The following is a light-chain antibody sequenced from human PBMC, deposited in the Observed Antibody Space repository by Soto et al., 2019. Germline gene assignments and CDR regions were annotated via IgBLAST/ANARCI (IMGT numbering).Light chain of an antibody. Sequence: EIVLTQSPATLSLSPGERATLSCRASQSVSSNLAWYQQKPGQAPRLLIYGASSRATGIPDRFSGSGSGTDFTLTINRLEPADFAVYYCQYYGSSSTFGQGTKVDIK. V-gene: IGKV3-20*01. J-gene: IGKJ1*01. CDR2: GAS. CDR1: QSVSSN. CDR3: QYYGSSST.